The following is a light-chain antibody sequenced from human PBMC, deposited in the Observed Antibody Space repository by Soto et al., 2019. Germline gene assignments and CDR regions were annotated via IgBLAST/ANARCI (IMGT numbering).Light chain of an antibody. J-gene: IGLJ2*01. V-gene: IGLV2-14*01. CDR3: SSSTTSTPLVI. Sequence: QSVLTQPASVSGSPGQSITISCTGTSSDLGLYDYVSWYQQHPGQAPKLMIYDVSNRPSGVSYRFSGSKSGHTASLTISGLQAEDEADYYCSSSTTSTPLVIFGGGTKLTVL. CDR1: SSDLGLYDY. CDR2: DVS.